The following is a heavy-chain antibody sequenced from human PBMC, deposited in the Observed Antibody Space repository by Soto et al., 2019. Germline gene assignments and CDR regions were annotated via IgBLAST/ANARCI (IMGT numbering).Heavy chain of an antibody. CDR2: TFHSGTI. D-gene: IGHD2-15*01. CDR3: ARVVVLDAEGDFES. J-gene: IGHJ4*02. V-gene: IGHV4-4*02. Sequence: PSVTLSLTCVVSGASLTTRHWWSWFRQSPGRGLEWIGETFHSGTINYNPSLKSRLSISLAKSKNQFSLKLTSVTAADSAVSYCARVVVLDAEGDFESWGQGSLVTVSS. CDR1: GASLTTRHW.